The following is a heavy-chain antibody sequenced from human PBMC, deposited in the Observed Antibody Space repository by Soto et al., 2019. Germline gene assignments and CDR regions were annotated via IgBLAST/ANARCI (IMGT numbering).Heavy chain of an antibody. J-gene: IGHJ4*02. CDR1: GDSVNSAY. V-gene: IGHV4-31*03. Sequence: QVQLQEMGPGLVKPSQTLTITCTVSGDSVNSAYWSWIRQLPGKGLEWMGNIYHTGRTFYNPSLKSRVAISIDTSKLLFSLKMRSVTAADTAVYYCARTDAYNSSFFDSWGLGTVVTVSS. CDR3: ARTDAYNSSFFDS. CDR2: IYHTGRT. D-gene: IGHD6-6*01.